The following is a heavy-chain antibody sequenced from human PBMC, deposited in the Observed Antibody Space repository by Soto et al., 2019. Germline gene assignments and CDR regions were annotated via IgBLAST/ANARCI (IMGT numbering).Heavy chain of an antibody. J-gene: IGHJ5*02. V-gene: IGHV1-8*01. CDR1: GYSFTNND. D-gene: IGHD3-16*01. CDR3: ARMATFGSLNWFDP. Sequence: GESLKISCKASGYSFTNNDVTWVRQATGQGLEWMGWMNPGSGDTGYAQKFQGRVTMTRDISIATAYMELSSLRSDDTAIYYCARMATFGSLNWFDPWGQGTLVTVSS. CDR2: MNPGSGDT.